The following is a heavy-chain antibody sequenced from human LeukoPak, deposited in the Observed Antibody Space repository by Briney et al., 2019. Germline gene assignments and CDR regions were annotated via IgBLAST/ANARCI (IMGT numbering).Heavy chain of an antibody. Sequence: SETLSLTCTVSGGSISSGGYYWSWIRQHPGKGLEWIGYIYYSGSTYYNPSLKSRVTISVDTSKNQFSLKLSSVTAADTAVYYCARGLSSLWFGELLEYYFDYWGQGTQVTVSS. D-gene: IGHD3-10*01. CDR1: GGSISSGGYY. J-gene: IGHJ4*02. V-gene: IGHV4-31*03. CDR3: ARGLSSLWFGELLEYYFDY. CDR2: IYYSGST.